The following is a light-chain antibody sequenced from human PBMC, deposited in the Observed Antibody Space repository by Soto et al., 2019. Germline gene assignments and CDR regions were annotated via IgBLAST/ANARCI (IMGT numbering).Light chain of an antibody. J-gene: IGKJ3*01. CDR1: QSVLSTYNNKNY. Sequence: DIVMTQSPDSLAVSLGERATINCKSSQSVLSTYNNKNYLGWYQQKTGQPPKLLIYWAAIRESCVPERFSGSGSGTDFTLTISSLQAEDVAVYYCQQYYSTFPFTFGPGTKVEIK. CDR2: WAA. V-gene: IGKV4-1*01. CDR3: QQYYSTFPFT.